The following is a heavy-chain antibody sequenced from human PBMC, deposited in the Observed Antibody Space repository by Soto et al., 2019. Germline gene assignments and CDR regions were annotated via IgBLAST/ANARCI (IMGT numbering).Heavy chain of an antibody. V-gene: IGHV3-23*01. D-gene: IGHD3-10*01. CDR1: GFTFSSYA. Sequence: HPGGSLRLSCAASGFTFSSYAMSWVRQAPGKGLEWVSAISGSGGSAYYADSVKGRFTISRDNSKNTLYLQMNSLRAEDTAVYYCANIRSRGGRITMVRGPHAGFYGMDVWGQGTTVTVSS. CDR2: ISGSGGSA. CDR3: ANIRSRGGRITMVRGPHAGFYGMDV. J-gene: IGHJ6*02.